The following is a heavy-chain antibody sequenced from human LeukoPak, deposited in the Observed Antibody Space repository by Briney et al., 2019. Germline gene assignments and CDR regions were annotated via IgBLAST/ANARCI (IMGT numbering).Heavy chain of an antibody. J-gene: IGHJ4*02. CDR2: IYTSGST. D-gene: IGHD6-13*01. Sequence: SQTLSLTCTVSGGSISSGSYYWSWIRQPVGKGLEWIGRIYTSGSTNYNPSLKSRVTISVDTSKNQFSLKLSSVTAADTAVYYCASGIAADLYWGQGTLVTVSS. CDR3: ASGIAADLY. CDR1: GGSISSGSYY. V-gene: IGHV4-61*02.